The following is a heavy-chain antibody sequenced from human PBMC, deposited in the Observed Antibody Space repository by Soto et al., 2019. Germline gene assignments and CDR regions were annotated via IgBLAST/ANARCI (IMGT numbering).Heavy chain of an antibody. J-gene: IGHJ6*02. CDR2: IIPIFGTA. V-gene: IGHV1-69*01. CDR1: GGTFSSYA. D-gene: IGHD4-17*01. CDR3: ARAYCDYVDYYYYYGMDV. Sequence: QVQLVQSGAEVKKPGSSVKVSCKASGGTFSSYAISWVRQAPGQGLAWMGGIIPIFGTANYAQKFQGRVTITADESTSTADMERSSLRSDDTAVYYCARAYCDYVDYYYYYGMDVWGQGTTVPVSS.